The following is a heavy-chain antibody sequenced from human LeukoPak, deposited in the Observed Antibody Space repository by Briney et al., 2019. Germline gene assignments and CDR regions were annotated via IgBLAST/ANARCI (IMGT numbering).Heavy chain of an antibody. J-gene: IGHJ6*02. Sequence: SETLSLTCTVSGGSISSYYWSWIRQPPGKGLEWIGYICYSGSTNYNPSLKSRVTISVDTSKNQFSLKLSSVTAADTAVYYCARIPSEYYPYYYGMDVWGQGTTVTVSS. V-gene: IGHV4-59*01. CDR3: ARIPSEYYPYYYGMDV. D-gene: IGHD3-10*01. CDR2: ICYSGST. CDR1: GGSISSYY.